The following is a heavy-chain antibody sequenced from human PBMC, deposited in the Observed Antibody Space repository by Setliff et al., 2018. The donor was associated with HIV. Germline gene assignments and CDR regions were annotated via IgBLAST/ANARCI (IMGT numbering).Heavy chain of an antibody. CDR3: ARWGSGSYERVFDY. V-gene: IGHV3-21*06. J-gene: IGHJ4*02. D-gene: IGHD1-26*01. Sequence: GGSLRLSCAASGFTFSSYGMSWVRQAPGKGLEWVSIIVGGASSTVYADSVKGRFTISRDNANNLVYLQMNSLRVEDTAVYFCARWGSGSYERVFDYWGQGMLVTVSS. CDR1: GFTFSSYG. CDR2: IVGGASST.